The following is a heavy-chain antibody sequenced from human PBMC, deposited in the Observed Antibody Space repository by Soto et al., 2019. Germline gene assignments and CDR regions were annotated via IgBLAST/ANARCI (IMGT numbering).Heavy chain of an antibody. CDR1: GYIFTKHW. D-gene: IGHD3-3*01. V-gene: IGHV5-51*01. Sequence: PGESLKISCQGSGYIFTKHWIAWVRQKPGKGLEWIGIIDPVDSDDRYSPSFEGQVTISVDKSNNTAFLRWDKLKTSDTATYFCASGVLDPSAHYSPYTCFDSGGQGTKVTVS. CDR3: ASGVLDPSAHYSPYTCFDS. CDR2: IDPVDSDD. J-gene: IGHJ5*01.